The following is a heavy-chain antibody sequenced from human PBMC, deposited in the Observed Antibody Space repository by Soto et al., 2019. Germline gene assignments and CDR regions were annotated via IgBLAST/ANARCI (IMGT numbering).Heavy chain of an antibody. CDR3: ARDGNYHEF. D-gene: IGHD1-1*01. J-gene: IGHJ4*02. V-gene: IGHV3-23*01. CDR2: ISGSGGST. Sequence: EVQMLEYGGGLVQPGGSLGLSCAAAGFTFGSYAMSWVRQAPGKGLEWVSGISGSGGSTFYADSVKGRFTISRDDARNSVHLQMNSLRVEDTAVYYCARDGNYHEFWGQGTLVTVSS. CDR1: GFTFGSYA.